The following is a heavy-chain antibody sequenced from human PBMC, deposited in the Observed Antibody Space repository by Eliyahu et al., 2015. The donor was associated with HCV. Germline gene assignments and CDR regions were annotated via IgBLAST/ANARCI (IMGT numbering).Heavy chain of an antibody. Sequence: EVQLVESGGGLLQPGGSLRLSCVASAFTFSSYSMNWVRQAPGKGLEWVSSISSSSRTIYYADSVKGRFTISRDNAKNSLYLQMNSLRAEDTAVYYCARAMYYDDSGYYYLWTFDIWGQGTMVTVSS. CDR2: ISSSSRTI. CDR3: ARAMYYDDSGYYYLWTFDI. V-gene: IGHV3-48*01. J-gene: IGHJ3*02. D-gene: IGHD3-22*01. CDR1: AFTFSSYS.